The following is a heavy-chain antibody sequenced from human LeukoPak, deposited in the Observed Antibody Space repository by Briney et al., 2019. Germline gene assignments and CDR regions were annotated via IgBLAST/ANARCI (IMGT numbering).Heavy chain of an antibody. V-gene: IGHV4-39*01. Sequence: SETLSLTCTISGDSTSSDRYYGGWVRQPPGKGLEWIGNIYYSGSTYYNPSLKSRVTMSVDTSKNQFFLKLNSVTAADTAEYYCARGRPYSGGYHLDYWGQGTLVTVSP. D-gene: IGHD1-26*01. CDR1: GDSTSSDRYY. CDR3: ARGRPYSGGYHLDY. CDR2: IYYSGST. J-gene: IGHJ4*02.